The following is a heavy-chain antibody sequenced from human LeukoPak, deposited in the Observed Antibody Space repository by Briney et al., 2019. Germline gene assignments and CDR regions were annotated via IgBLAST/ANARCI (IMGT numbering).Heavy chain of an antibody. CDR3: ARSGGWYLVKTSRYNWFDP. CDR2: FDPEDGET. V-gene: IGHV1-24*01. D-gene: IGHD6-19*01. Sequence: GASVKVSCKVSGYTLTELSMHWVRQAPGKGLEWMGGFDPEDGETIYAQKFQGRVTMTEDTSTDTAYMELSSLRSEDTAVYYCARSGGWYLVKTSRYNWFDPWGQGTLVTVSS. CDR1: GYTLTELS. J-gene: IGHJ5*02.